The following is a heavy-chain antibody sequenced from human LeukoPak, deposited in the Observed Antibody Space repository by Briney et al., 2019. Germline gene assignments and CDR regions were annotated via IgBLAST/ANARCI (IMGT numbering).Heavy chain of an antibody. Sequence: PSETLSLTCAVYGGSFSGYYWSWIRQPPGKGLEWIGEINHSGSTNYNPSLKSRVTISVDTSKNQFSLKLSSETAADTAVYYCASWRRAMTTVTMSAFDIWGQGTMVTVSS. CDR1: GGSFSGYY. J-gene: IGHJ3*02. CDR3: ASWRRAMTTVTMSAFDI. D-gene: IGHD4-17*01. CDR2: INHSGST. V-gene: IGHV4-34*01.